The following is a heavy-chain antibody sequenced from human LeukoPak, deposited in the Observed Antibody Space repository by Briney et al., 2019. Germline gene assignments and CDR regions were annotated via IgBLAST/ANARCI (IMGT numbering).Heavy chain of an antibody. CDR1: GHSISSGYY. D-gene: IGHD3-22*01. J-gene: IGHJ3*02. Sequence: SETLSLTCTVSGHSISSGYYWGWIRQPPGKGLEWIGSIYHSGSTYYNPSLKSRVTISVDTSKNQFSLKLSSVTAADTAVYYCARQSRYYYDSSGYPDAFDIWGQGTMVTVSS. CDR3: ARQSRYYYDSSGYPDAFDI. V-gene: IGHV4-38-2*02. CDR2: IYHSGST.